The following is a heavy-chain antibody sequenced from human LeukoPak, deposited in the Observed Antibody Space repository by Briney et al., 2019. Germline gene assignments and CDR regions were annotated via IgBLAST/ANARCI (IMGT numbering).Heavy chain of an antibody. CDR3: AKDTYGSGSYYPYYYYYMDV. D-gene: IGHD3-10*01. CDR2: IYSGSST. CDR1: GFTVSSNY. J-gene: IGHJ6*03. Sequence: PGGSLRLSCAASGFTVSSNYMSWVRQAPGKGLEWVSVIYSGSSTYYADSVKGRFTISRDNSKNTLYLQMNSLRAEDTAVYYCAKDTYGSGSYYPYYYYYMDVWGKGTTVTISS. V-gene: IGHV3-53*05.